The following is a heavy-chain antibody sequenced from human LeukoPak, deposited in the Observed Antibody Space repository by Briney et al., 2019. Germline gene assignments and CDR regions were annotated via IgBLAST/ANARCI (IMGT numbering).Heavy chain of an antibody. J-gene: IGHJ4*02. V-gene: IGHV3-33*01. CDR3: ARNGGGLDY. CDR2: IWYDGSNK. D-gene: IGHD3-16*01. CDR1: GFTFSSYG. Sequence: GGSLRLSCAASGFTFSSYGMNWVRQAPGKGLEWVTVIWYDGSNKYYADSVKGRFTISRDNSKNTLYLQMNSLRAEDTAVYYCARNGGGLDYWGQGTLVTVSS.